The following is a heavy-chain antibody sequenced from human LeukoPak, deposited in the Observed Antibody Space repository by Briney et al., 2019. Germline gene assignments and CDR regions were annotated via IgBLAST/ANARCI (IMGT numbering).Heavy chain of an antibody. CDR1: GGSISSGGYS. Sequence: SETLSLTCAVSGGSISSGGYSWSWIRQPPGKGLEWIGYIYQSGSTYYNPSLKSRVTISVGRSKNQFSLNLNSVTAADTAVYYCARYVGKGTQSYYFDYWGQGTLVTVSS. CDR3: ARYVGKGTQSYYFDY. D-gene: IGHD3-10*02. J-gene: IGHJ4*02. CDR2: IYQSGST. V-gene: IGHV4-30-2*01.